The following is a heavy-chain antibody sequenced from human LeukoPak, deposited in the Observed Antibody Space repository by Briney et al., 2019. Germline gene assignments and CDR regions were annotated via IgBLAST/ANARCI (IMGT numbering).Heavy chain of an antibody. D-gene: IGHD1-14*01. CDR1: GFTFSSYA. J-gene: IGHJ4*02. CDR2: ISGSGGST. CDR3: AKADSARGVTLKTTIDY. Sequence: PGGSQRLSCAASGFTFSSYAMSWVRQARGKGLEWVSVISGSGGSTYYADSVKGRFTISRDNTKNTLYLQMNSLRGEDTAVYYCAKADSARGVTLKTTIDYWGQGTLVTVSS. V-gene: IGHV3-23*01.